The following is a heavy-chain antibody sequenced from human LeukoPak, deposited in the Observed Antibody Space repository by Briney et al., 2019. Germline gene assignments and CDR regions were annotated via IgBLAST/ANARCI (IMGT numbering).Heavy chain of an antibody. D-gene: IGHD3-22*01. Sequence: SVNVSCEASGFTFTSSAVQWVRQARGQRLEWIGWIVVGSGNTNYAQKFQERVTITRDMSTSTAYMELSSLRSEDTAVYYCAAGLDSSGYKVPRYWGQGTLVTVSS. CDR1: GFTFTSSA. CDR3: AAGLDSSGYKVPRY. J-gene: IGHJ4*02. CDR2: IVVGSGNT. V-gene: IGHV1-58*01.